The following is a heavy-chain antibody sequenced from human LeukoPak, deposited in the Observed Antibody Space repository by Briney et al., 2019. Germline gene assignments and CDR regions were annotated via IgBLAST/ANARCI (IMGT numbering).Heavy chain of an antibody. CDR2: INYSGNT. V-gene: IGHV4-59*08. D-gene: IGHD6-13*01. Sequence: SETLSLTCTVSGGSISSYYWSWIRQPPGKGLEWIGYINYSGNTNYNPSLKSRVTISEDTSKNQFSLKLSSVTAADTAVYYCARQKRRIAAADYWGQGPLVIVSS. J-gene: IGHJ4*02. CDR1: GGSISSYY. CDR3: ARQKRRIAAADY.